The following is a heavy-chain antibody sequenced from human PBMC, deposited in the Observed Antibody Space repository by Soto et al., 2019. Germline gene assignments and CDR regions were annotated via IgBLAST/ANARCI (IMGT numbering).Heavy chain of an antibody. CDR1: GGSFSGYY. J-gene: IGHJ4*02. Sequence: QVQLQQWGAGLLKPSETLSLTCAVYGGSFSGYYWTWIRQPPGTGLAWIGEINHSGSTNYNPSLKSRVTISVDTSKNQFSLKLTSVTAADTAVYYCARDKSPGLFDYWGQGTLVTVSS. CDR3: ARDKSPGLFDY. V-gene: IGHV4-34*01. CDR2: INHSGST.